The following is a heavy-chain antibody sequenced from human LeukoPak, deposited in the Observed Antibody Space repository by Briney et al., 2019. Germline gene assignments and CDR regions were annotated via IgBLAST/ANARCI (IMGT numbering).Heavy chain of an antibody. Sequence: ASVKVSCKASGYTFTGYYMHWVRQAPGQGLEWMGWINPNSGGTNYALKFQGRVTMTRDTSISTAYMELSRLRSDDTAVYYCARGSSNSIMITFGGVIVPFDYWGQGTLVTVSS. CDR3: ARGSSNSIMITFGGVIVPFDY. CDR1: GYTFTGYY. V-gene: IGHV1-2*02. CDR2: INPNSGGT. D-gene: IGHD3-16*02. J-gene: IGHJ4*02.